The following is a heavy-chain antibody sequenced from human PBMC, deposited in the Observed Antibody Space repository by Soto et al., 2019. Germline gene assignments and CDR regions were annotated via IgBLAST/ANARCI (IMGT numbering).Heavy chain of an antibody. J-gene: IGHJ4*02. V-gene: IGHV4-59*01. Sequence: SETLSLTCTVSGGTISSWYWSWIRQPPGKGLEWIGYIYYSGSTNCNPSLKSRVTISVDTSKNQFSLKLSPVTAADTAVYYCARSTDSSGWRFDYWGQGTQVTVSS. CDR2: IYYSGST. CDR1: GGTISSWY. CDR3: ARSTDSSGWRFDY. D-gene: IGHD6-19*01.